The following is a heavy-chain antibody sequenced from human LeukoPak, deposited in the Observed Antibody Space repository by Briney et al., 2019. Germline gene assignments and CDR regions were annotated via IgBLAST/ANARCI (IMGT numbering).Heavy chain of an antibody. Sequence: PSQTLSLTCAVSGGSISSGGYSWSWIRQPPGKGLEWIGYIYHSGSTYYNPSLKSRVTISVDRSQNQFSLKLSSVTAADTAVYYCARGGKYSSGWYAGYWGQGTLVTVSS. CDR3: ARGGKYSSGWYAGY. V-gene: IGHV4-30-2*01. CDR2: IYHSGST. D-gene: IGHD6-19*01. J-gene: IGHJ4*02. CDR1: GGSISSGGYS.